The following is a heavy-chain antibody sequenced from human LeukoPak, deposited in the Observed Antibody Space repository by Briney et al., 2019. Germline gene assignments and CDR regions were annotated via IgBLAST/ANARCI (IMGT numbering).Heavy chain of an antibody. J-gene: IGHJ4*02. D-gene: IGHD6-19*01. V-gene: IGHV1-2*06. CDR1: GYTFTGYY. CDR3: ARPTSSGWITL. CDR2: INPNSGGT. Sequence: ASVKVSCKASGYTFTGYYMHWVRQAPGQGLEWMGRINPNSGGTSYAQKFQGRVTMTRDTSISTAYMELSRLRSDDTAVYYCARPTSSGWITLWGQGTLVTVSS.